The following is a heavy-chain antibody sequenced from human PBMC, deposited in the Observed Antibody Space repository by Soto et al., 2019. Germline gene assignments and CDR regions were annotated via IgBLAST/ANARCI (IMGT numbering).Heavy chain of an antibody. CDR2: IYHSGST. CDR3: ASVRGGYYYAMDV. J-gene: IGHJ6*02. Sequence: QVQLQESGPGLVKPSGTLSLTCAVSGGSISSSNWWSWVRQPPGKGLEWIGEIYHSGSTNYNPSLTRRVTISVDKSKNQFSLKLSSVTAADTAVYYWASVRGGYYYAMDVWGQGTTVTVSS. D-gene: IGHD3-10*02. CDR1: GGSISSSNW. V-gene: IGHV4-4*02.